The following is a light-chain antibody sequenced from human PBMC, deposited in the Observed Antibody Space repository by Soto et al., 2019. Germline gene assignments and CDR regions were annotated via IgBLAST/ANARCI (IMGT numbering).Light chain of an antibody. CDR2: VNSGGSH. CDR3: QTWGTGSAIVV. J-gene: IGLJ7*01. V-gene: IGLV4-69*01. Sequence: QPVLTQSPSASASLGASVKLTCTLSSGHSNYAIAWHQQQPENGPRYLMKVNSGGSHIKGDGIPDRFSGSSSGAERYLFISSLQSEDEADYDCQTWGTGSAIVVFGGGTQLTVL. CDR1: SGHSNYA.